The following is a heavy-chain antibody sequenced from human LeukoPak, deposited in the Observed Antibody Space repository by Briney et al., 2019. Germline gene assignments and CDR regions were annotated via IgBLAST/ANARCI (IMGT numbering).Heavy chain of an antibody. J-gene: IGHJ4*02. Sequence: GGSLRLSCAASGFTFSSYSMNWVRQAPGKGLEWVSSISSSSSYIYYADSVKGRFTISRDNAKNSLYLQMNSLRAEDTAVYYCARDHYYGSGSYYTGFDYWGQGTLVTVSS. V-gene: IGHV3-21*01. CDR2: ISSSSSYI. D-gene: IGHD3-10*01. CDR3: ARDHYYGSGSYYTGFDY. CDR1: GFTFSSYS.